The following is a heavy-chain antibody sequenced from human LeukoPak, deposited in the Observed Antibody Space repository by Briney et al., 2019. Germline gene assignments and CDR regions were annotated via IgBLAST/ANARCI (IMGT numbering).Heavy chain of an antibody. CDR1: GFTFDDYA. CDR2: ISWDSATI. D-gene: IGHD6-6*01. Sequence: GRSLRLSCAASGFTFDDYAMHWVRQAPGKGLEWVSGISWDSATIGYADSVKGRFTISRDNAKNSLYLQMNSLRAEDTALYYCAKDMREHIAATGLGYWGQGTLVTVSS. V-gene: IGHV3-9*01. J-gene: IGHJ4*02. CDR3: AKDMREHIAATGLGY.